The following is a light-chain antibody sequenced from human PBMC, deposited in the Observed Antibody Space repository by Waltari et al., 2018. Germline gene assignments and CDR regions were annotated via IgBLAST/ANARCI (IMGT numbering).Light chain of an antibody. CDR2: NTN. J-gene: IGLJ3*02. CDR3: VLYMGSASWV. CDR1: SASVSTTSY. Sequence: QTVVTQEPSFSVSPGGTVTLTCGLTSASVSTTSYPSCYQQTPGQAPRTLIYNTNTRDAGVPVRFSGSILENKAALTITGAQAEDESDDYCVLYMGSASWVFGGGTQLTVL. V-gene: IGLV8-61*01.